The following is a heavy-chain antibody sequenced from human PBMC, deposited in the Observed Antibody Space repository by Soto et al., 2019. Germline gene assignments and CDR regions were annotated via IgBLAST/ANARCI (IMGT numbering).Heavy chain of an antibody. D-gene: IGHD3-10*01. V-gene: IGHV1-69*13. CDR2: IIPIFGTA. CDR3: ARERNGSGSPYYYGMDV. J-gene: IGHJ6*02. Sequence: SVKVSCKASGGTFSSYAISWVRQAPGQGLEWMGGIIPIFGTANYAQKFQGRVTITADESTSTAYMELSGLRSEDTAVYYCARERNGSGSPYYYGMDVWGQGTKVTVS. CDR1: GGTFSSYA.